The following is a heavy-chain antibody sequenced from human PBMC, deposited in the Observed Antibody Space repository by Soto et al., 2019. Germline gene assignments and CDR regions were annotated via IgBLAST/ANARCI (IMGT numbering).Heavy chain of an antibody. CDR1: GFTFSNAW. Sequence: EVQLVESGGGLVKPGGSLRLSCAASGFTFSNAWMSWVRQAPGKGLEWVGRIKSKTDGGTTDYAAPVKGRFTISRDDSKNTLYLQMNSLKTEDTAVYYCTTSIAARLYYYGMDVWGQGTTVTVSS. CDR3: TTSIAARLYYYGMDV. D-gene: IGHD6-6*01. V-gene: IGHV3-15*01. J-gene: IGHJ6*02. CDR2: IKSKTDGGTT.